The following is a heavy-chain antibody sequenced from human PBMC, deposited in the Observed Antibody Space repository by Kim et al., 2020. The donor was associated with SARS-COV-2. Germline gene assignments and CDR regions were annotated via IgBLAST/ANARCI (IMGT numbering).Heavy chain of an antibody. CDR2: ISGSGGST. V-gene: IGHV3-23*01. CDR1: GFTFSSYA. CDR3: AKVRSGYSSSWYEYYYYGMDV. D-gene: IGHD6-13*01. Sequence: GGSLRLSCAASGFTFSSYAMSWVRQAPGKGLEWVSAISGSGGSTYYADSVKGRFTISRDNSKNTLYLQMNSLRAEDTAVYYCAKVRSGYSSSWYEYYYYGMDVWGQGTTVTVSS. J-gene: IGHJ6*02.